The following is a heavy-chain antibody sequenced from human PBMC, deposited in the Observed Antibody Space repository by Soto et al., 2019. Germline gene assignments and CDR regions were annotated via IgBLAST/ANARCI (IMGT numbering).Heavy chain of an antibody. V-gene: IGHV4-34*01. J-gene: IGHJ5*02. CDR1: GGSFSGYY. Sequence: SETLSLTCAVYGGSFSGYYWSWLRQPPGKGLEWIGEINHSGSPNYNPSLKSRVTISVDTSKNQPSLKMTSVTAADTAVYYCATANWSHHYFDPWGQGTLVTVSS. D-gene: IGHD1-1*01. CDR3: ATANWSHHYFDP. CDR2: INHSGSP.